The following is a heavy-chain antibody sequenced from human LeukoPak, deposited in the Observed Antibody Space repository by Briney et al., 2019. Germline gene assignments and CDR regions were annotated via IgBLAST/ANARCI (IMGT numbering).Heavy chain of an antibody. Sequence: GGSLRLSCAASGFNFNSHWMNWVRQAPGKGLEWVANIKQDGSEDYYMDSVKGRFIISRDNAKNSLYLQMNSLRAEDMALYYCAELTGPDSSSWYYFDYWGQGTLVTVSS. CDR3: AELTGPDSSSWYYFDY. D-gene: IGHD6-13*01. CDR2: IKQDGSED. CDR1: GFNFNSHW. J-gene: IGHJ4*02. V-gene: IGHV3-7*03.